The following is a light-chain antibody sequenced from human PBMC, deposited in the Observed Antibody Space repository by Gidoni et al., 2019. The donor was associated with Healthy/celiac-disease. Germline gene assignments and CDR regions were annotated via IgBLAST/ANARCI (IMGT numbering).Light chain of an antibody. V-gene: IGKV3D-20*01. J-gene: IGKJ1*01. CDR2: DAS. CDR3: QQYGSSPRT. Sequence: PVFVPRLLIYDASSRATGIPDRFSGSGSGTGFTLIISSMEPADLAVYYCQQYGSSPRTFGQGTKVEIK.